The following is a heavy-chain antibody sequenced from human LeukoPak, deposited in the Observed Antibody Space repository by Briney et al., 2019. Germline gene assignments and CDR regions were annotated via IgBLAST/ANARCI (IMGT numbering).Heavy chain of an antibody. V-gene: IGHV1-2*02. D-gene: IGHD2-15*01. CDR2: INPNSGGT. J-gene: IGHJ4*02. Sequence: ASVKVSCKASGYTFTGYYMHWVRQAPGQGLEWMGWINPNSGGTNYAQKFQGRVTVTRDTSISTAYMELSRLRSDDTAVYYCARAELLGRMQEDYWGQGTLVTVSS. CDR3: ARAELLGRMQEDY. CDR1: GYTFTGYY.